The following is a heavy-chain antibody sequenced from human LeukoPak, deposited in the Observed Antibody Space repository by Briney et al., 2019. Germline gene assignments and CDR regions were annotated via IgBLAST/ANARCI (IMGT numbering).Heavy chain of an antibody. CDR2: IIPILGIA. CDR3: ARATYDSSDYYYAEYYFHY. D-gene: IGHD3-22*01. V-gene: IGHV1-69*04. J-gene: IGHJ4*02. CDR1: VGTFSSYA. Sequence: ASVTVSCKASVGTFSSYAISWVRQAPGQGLEWMGRIIPILGIANYAQKFQGRVTITAHKSTITPYTELSSQRSEDTAVYYCARATYDSSDYYYAEYYFHYWGQGTLVTVSS.